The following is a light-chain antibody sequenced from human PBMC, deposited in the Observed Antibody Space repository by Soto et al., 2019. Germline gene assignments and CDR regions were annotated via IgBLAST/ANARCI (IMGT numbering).Light chain of an antibody. CDR3: QQYNNWWT. Sequence: EIVMTQSPATLSVSPGERATRSCRASQSVRSNLAWYQQRPGQAPRLLIYSASTRATDIPARFSGSGSGTEFTLTISSLQSEDSAVYYCQQYNNWWTFGQGTKVDIK. J-gene: IGKJ1*01. V-gene: IGKV3-15*01. CDR2: SAS. CDR1: QSVRSN.